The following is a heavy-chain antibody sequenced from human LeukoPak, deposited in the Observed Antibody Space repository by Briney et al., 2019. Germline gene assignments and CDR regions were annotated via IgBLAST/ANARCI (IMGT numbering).Heavy chain of an antibody. J-gene: IGHJ4*02. D-gene: IGHD3-22*01. Sequence: GGSLRLSCAASGFTFDDYAMHRVRQAPGKGLEWVSLISWDGGSTYYADSVKGRFSISRDNSKNSLYLQMNSLRAEDTALYYCAKDSNPIPTYYYDSSGYYLDYWGQGTLVTVSS. V-gene: IGHV3-43D*03. CDR3: AKDSNPIPTYYYDSSGYYLDY. CDR1: GFTFDDYA. CDR2: ISWDGGST.